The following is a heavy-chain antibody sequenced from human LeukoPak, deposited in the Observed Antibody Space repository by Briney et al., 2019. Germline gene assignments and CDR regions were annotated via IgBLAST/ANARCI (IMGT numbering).Heavy chain of an antibody. CDR2: IIPIFGTA. CDR1: GGTFSSYA. CDR3: ARGQLERRDFDY. Sequence: SVKVSCKASGGTFSSYAISWVRQAPGQGLEWMGGIIPIFGTANYAQKFQGRVTITTDESTSTAYMELSSLRSEDTAVYYCARGQLERRDFDYWGQGTLVTVSS. V-gene: IGHV1-69*05. D-gene: IGHD1-1*01. J-gene: IGHJ4*02.